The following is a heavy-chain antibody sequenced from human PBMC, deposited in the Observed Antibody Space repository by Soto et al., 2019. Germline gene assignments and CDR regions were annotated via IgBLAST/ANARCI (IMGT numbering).Heavy chain of an antibody. V-gene: IGHV3-13*01. CDR1: GFTFKTYD. J-gene: IGHJ5*02. Sequence: EVQLVVSGGGLVQPGGSLRLSCVASGFTFKTYDMHWVRQVTGKGLEWVAAIGTVFDTQYACSVKGRFTISRENAKNSLFLQMNSLRAGDTAVYYCARGRSNDFGSSPPPKFDPWGQGTLVTVSP. CDR3: ARGRSNDFGSSPPPKFDP. D-gene: IGHD3-10*01. CDR2: IGTVFDT.